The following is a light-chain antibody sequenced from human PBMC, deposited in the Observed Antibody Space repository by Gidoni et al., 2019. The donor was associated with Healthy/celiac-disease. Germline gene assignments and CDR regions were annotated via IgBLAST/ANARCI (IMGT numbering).Light chain of an antibody. CDR1: QSVSSSY. CDR2: GAS. CDR3: QQYWSSPWT. J-gene: IGKJ1*01. V-gene: IGKV3-20*01. Sequence: EIVLTQSPGTLSLSPGERATLSCRASQSVSSSYLAWYQQKPGQAPRLLIYGASSRATGIPDRFRGSGSGTDFTLTSSRLEPEDFAVDYCQQYWSSPWTFGQGTKVEIK.